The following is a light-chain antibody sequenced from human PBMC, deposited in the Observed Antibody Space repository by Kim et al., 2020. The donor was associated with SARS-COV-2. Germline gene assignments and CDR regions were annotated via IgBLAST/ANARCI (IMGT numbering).Light chain of an antibody. J-gene: IGLJ1*01. CDR1: FSNIGAGYD. V-gene: IGLV1-40*01. CDR2: GHT. Sequence: QRVTSSCTGTFSNIGAGYDVHWYQQVPGAAPKLLIYGHTNRPSGVPDRFSGSKSDTSASLAITGLQAEDEADYYCQSYDSSLNSYVFGTGTKVTVL. CDR3: QSYDSSLNSYV.